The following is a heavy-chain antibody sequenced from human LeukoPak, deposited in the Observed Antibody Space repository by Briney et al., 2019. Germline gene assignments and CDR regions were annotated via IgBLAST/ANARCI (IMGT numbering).Heavy chain of an antibody. V-gene: IGHV1-18*01. Sequence: ASVKVSCKASGYTFTNYGITWVGQAPGQGLEWMGWVSTYNGNTNYPQRLQGRVTMTTDTSTSTAYMEVRSLRSDDTAVYYCARDNFVVWTNPGYYYMDVWGKGTTVTVSS. CDR1: GYTFTNYG. CDR2: VSTYNGNT. CDR3: ARDNFVVWTNPGYYYMDV. J-gene: IGHJ6*03. D-gene: IGHD1/OR15-1a*01.